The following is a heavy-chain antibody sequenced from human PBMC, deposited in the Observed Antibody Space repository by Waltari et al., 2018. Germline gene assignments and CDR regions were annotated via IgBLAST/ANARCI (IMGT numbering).Heavy chain of an antibody. CDR1: GGSISSGRYY. J-gene: IGHJ4*02. Sequence: QVQLQESGPGLVKPSQTLSLPCTVSGGSISSGRYYWSWIRQPAGKGLAWIGRIYTSGSNHYNPHLSSRVTIAGDTSKNQFSLKPSSVTAADTAVYYCARGGSITMFGVIYGNYFDYWGQGTLVTVSS. CDR3: ARGGSITMFGVIYGNYFDY. V-gene: IGHV4-61*02. CDR2: IYTSGSN. D-gene: IGHD3-3*01.